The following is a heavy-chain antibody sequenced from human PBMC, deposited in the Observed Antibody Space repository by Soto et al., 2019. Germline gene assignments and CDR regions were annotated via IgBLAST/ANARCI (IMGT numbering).Heavy chain of an antibody. J-gene: IGHJ4*02. CDR2: IYWDDDN. V-gene: IGHV2-5*02. D-gene: IGHD3-3*01. CDR3: AHRQSVYYFDY. Sequence: SGPTLVNPTQTLTLTCTFSRFSLSTSGAGVAWIRQPPGKALEWLALIYWDDDNRYSPSLKSRLTITKDTSKNQVVLTMANMDPVDTATYFCAHRQSVYYFDYWGQGTLVTVSS. CDR1: RFSLSTSGAG.